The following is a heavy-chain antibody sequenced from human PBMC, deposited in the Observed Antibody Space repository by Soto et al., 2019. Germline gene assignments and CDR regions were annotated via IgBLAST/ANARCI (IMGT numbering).Heavy chain of an antibody. D-gene: IGHD3-22*01. CDR3: ARTDYYDSSGYYYDY. CDR2: ISAYNGNT. V-gene: IGHV1-18*01. Sequence: ASVKVSCKASGYTFTSYGISWVRQAPGQGLEWMGWISAYNGNTNYAQKLQGRVTMTTDTSTSTAYMELRSLRSDDTAVYYCARTDYYDSSGYYYDYWGQGTLVTVSS. J-gene: IGHJ4*02. CDR1: GYTFTSYG.